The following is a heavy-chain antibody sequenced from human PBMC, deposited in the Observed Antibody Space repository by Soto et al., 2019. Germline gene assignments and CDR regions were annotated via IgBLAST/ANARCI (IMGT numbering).Heavy chain of an antibody. CDR2: ISAYNGNT. J-gene: IGHJ3*02. V-gene: IGHV1-18*01. CDR1: GYTFTSYG. Sequence: QVQLVQSGAEVKKPGASVKVSCKASGYTFTSYGISWVRQAPGQGLEWMGWISAYNGNTNYAQKLQGRVTMTTDTPTSTAYMELRSLRSDDTAVYYCAILYYYDSSGYYAFDIWGQGTMVTVSS. D-gene: IGHD3-22*01. CDR3: AILYYYDSSGYYAFDI.